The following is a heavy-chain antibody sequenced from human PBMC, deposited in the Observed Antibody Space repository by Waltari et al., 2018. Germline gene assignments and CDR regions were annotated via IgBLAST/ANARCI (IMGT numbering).Heavy chain of an antibody. CDR1: GFTFSSYG. Sequence: QVQLVESGGGVVQPGRSLRLSCAASGFTFSSYGMHWVRQAPGKGLEWVAVIWYDGSNKYYADSVKGRFTISRDNSKNTLDLQMNSLRAEDTAVYYCARDGPFAGELSFWPLFDYWGQGTLVTVSS. CDR2: IWYDGSNK. V-gene: IGHV3-33*01. J-gene: IGHJ4*02. CDR3: ARDGPFAGELSFWPLFDY. D-gene: IGHD3-16*02.